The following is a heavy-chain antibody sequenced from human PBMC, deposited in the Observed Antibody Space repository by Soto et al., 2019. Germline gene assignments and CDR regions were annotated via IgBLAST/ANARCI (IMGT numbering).Heavy chain of an antibody. CDR2: IYYSGST. V-gene: IGHV4-39*01. CDR3: ASGYSYGYIFDY. CDR1: GGSISSSSYY. Sequence: QLQLQESGPGLVKPSETLSLTCTVSGGSISSSSYYWGWIRQPPGKGLEWIGSIYYSGSTYYNPSLKSRVTISVDTSKNQFSLKLCSVTAADTAVYYCASGYSYGYIFDYWGQGTLVTVSS. J-gene: IGHJ4*02. D-gene: IGHD5-18*01.